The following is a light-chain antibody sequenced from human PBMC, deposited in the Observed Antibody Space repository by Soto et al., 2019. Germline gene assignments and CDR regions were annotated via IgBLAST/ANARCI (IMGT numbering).Light chain of an antibody. V-gene: IGKV1-6*01. CDR2: AAS. Sequence: AIQMTQSPPSLSASVGDRVIITCRASQDIRVDVGWLQQRPGHAPNLLIYAASTLHTGVPSTFTGSGSGTDFTLTINDLLPEDVATDFCLQDYDFPYRCGQGTKLEI. CDR3: LQDYDFPYR. J-gene: IGKJ2*03. CDR1: QDIRVD.